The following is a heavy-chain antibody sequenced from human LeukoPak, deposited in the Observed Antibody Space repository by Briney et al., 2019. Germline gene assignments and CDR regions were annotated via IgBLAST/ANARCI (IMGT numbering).Heavy chain of an antibody. J-gene: IGHJ5*02. V-gene: IGHV4-39*01. CDR1: GGSLTSSSYY. CDR2: MYYSGST. D-gene: IGHD2-2*01. Sequence: PSETLSLTCTVSGGSLTSSSYYWGWIRQPPGKGLEWIGSMYYSGSTYYNPSLKSRVTISVDTSKNQFSLKLSSVTAADTAVYYCARQNIYCSRTSCYEVDWFDPWGQGTLVTVSS. CDR3: ARQNIYCSRTSCYEVDWFDP.